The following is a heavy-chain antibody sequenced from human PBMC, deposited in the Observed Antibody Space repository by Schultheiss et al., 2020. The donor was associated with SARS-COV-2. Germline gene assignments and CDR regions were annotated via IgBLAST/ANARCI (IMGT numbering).Heavy chain of an antibody. CDR2: ISSSGSTI. J-gene: IGHJ3*02. V-gene: IGHV3-48*03. CDR3: AGWYNAFDI. D-gene: IGHD6-19*01. Sequence: GGSLRLSCAASGFIFSSYEMNWVRQAPGKGLEWLSYISSSGSTIYYADSVKGRFTISRDNAKNSLYLQMNSLRAEDTAVYYCAGWYNAFDIWGQGTMVTVSS. CDR1: GFIFSSYE.